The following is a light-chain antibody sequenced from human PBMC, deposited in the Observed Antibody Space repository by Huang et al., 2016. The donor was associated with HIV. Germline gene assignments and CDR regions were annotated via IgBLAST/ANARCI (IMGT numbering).Light chain of an antibody. V-gene: IGKV1-33*01. J-gene: IGKJ3*01. CDR1: QDISNY. Sequence: DIQMTQSPSSLSASVGDRVTITCQASQDISNYLNWYQQKPGKAPNLLIYGASNLETGVPSRFSGSGSGTDFTFTIISLQPEDFATYYCQQYDNRVTFGPGTKVDIK. CDR3: QQYDNRVT. CDR2: GAS.